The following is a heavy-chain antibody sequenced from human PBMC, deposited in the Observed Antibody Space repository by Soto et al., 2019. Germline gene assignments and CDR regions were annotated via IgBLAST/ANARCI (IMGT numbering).Heavy chain of an antibody. V-gene: IGHV3-30*04. CDR1: GFTFSSYA. D-gene: IGHD3-9*01. CDR2: ISYDGSNK. J-gene: IGHJ3*02. Sequence: GGSLRLSCAASGFTFSSYAMHWVRQAPGKGLEWVAVISYDGSNKYYADSVKGRFTISRDNSKNTLYLQMNSLRAEDTAVYYCARENDILTGYYDAFDIWGQGTRVTVS. CDR3: ARENDILTGYYDAFDI.